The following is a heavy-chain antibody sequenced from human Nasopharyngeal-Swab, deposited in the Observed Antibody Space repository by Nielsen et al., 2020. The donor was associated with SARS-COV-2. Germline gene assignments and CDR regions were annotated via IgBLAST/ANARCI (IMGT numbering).Heavy chain of an antibody. CDR1: GGTFSNYA. V-gene: IGHV1-69*04. Sequence: SVKVSCKASGGTFSNYAISWVRQAPGQGLEWMGRTIPILGSANYAQKFLGRVTITADKSTNTTYMELSSLRSKDTAVYYCARDTAEETTLVTADCYSMDVWGKGTTVTVSS. CDR3: ARDTAEETTLVTADCYSMDV. J-gene: IGHJ6*03. D-gene: IGHD5-18*01. CDR2: TIPILGSA.